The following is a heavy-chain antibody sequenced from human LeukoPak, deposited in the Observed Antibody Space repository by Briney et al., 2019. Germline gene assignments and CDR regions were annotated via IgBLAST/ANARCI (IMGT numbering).Heavy chain of an antibody. CDR2: ISSSGGSA. CDR3: AKDIGDYGDYPDF. CDR1: GFTFSAYA. Sequence: RGSLRLSCAASGFTFSAYAMTWVRHAPGKGLEWVATISSSGGSAHSADSVKGRFTISRNNSKKPLYLHMNSLRAGDTAVFFCAKDIGDYGDYPDFWGQGTLVIVSS. J-gene: IGHJ4*02. D-gene: IGHD4-17*01. V-gene: IGHV3-23*01.